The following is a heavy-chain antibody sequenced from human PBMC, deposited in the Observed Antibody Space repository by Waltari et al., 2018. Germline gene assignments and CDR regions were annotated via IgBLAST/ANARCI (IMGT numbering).Heavy chain of an antibody. D-gene: IGHD6-13*01. V-gene: IGHV3-30-3*01. CDR1: GFTFSSYA. Sequence: QVQLVESGGGVVQPGRSLRLSCAASGFTFSSYAMHWVRQAPGKGLEWVAVISYDGSNKYYADSVKGRFTISRDNSKNTLYLQMNSLRAEDTAVYYCARGWAAGTFDYWGQGTLVTVSS. J-gene: IGHJ4*02. CDR3: ARGWAAGTFDY. CDR2: ISYDGSNK.